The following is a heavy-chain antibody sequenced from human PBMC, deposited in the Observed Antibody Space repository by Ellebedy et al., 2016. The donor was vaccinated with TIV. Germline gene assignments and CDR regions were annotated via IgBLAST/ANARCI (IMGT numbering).Heavy chain of an antibody. Sequence: GESLKISCAASGFTFSSCAMSWVRQAPGKGLEWVSSISGNGGGTIYADSVKGRFTISRDNSKNTLYLQMNSLRDEDTAIYYCAKNMRTVTTTIDYWGQGTLVTVSS. CDR2: ISGNGGGT. J-gene: IGHJ4*02. CDR1: GFTFSSCA. V-gene: IGHV3-23*01. D-gene: IGHD4-17*01. CDR3: AKNMRTVTTTIDY.